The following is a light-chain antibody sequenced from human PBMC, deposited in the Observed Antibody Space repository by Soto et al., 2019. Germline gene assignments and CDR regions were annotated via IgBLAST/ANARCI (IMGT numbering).Light chain of an antibody. J-gene: IGKJ5*01. CDR1: QSVSSS. V-gene: IGKV3-11*01. CDR2: DAS. CDR3: QQRSNWPSIT. Sequence: EIVLTQSPATLSLSPGERATLSCRASQSVSSSLAWYQQKPGQAPRLLIYDASNRATGIPARFSGSGSWTDFTLTISSLVPEDFAVYYCQQRSNWPSITFGQGTRMEMK.